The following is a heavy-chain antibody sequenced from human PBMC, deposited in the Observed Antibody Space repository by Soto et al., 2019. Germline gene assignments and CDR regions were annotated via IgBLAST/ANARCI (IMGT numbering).Heavy chain of an antibody. D-gene: IGHD3-3*01. CDR2: INHSGST. CDR1: GGSFSWYY. CDR3: ARVDYDFWSGYLDFDY. Sequence: SETLSRTCAVYGGSFSWYYWSGIGQPPGKGLEWIGEINHSGSTNYNPSLKSRVTISVDTSKNQFSLKLSSVTAADTAVYYCARVDYDFWSGYLDFDYWGQGTLVTVSS. V-gene: IGHV4-34*01. J-gene: IGHJ4*02.